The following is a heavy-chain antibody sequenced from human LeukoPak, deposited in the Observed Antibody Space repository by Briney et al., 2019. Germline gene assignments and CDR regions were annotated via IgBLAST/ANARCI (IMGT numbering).Heavy chain of an antibody. CDR2: VTDTGGNT. CDR3: AKGTVRSCSGPSCYPLDS. D-gene: IGHD2-15*01. CDR1: GFTFSSYA. J-gene: IGHJ4*02. V-gene: IGHV3-23*01. Sequence: GGSLRLSCAASGFTFSSYAMTWVRQAPVKGLEWLSVVTDTGGNTYHADSVKGRFTISRDNSKNTVYLERNSLRVEDTAVYYCAKGTVRSCSGPSCYPLDSWGQGTLVTVSS.